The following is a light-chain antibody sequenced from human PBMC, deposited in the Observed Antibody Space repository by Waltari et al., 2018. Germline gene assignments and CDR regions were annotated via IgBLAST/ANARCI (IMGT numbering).Light chain of an antibody. CDR3: QQYNSYPLT. CDR2: KVS. Sequence: DIQMTQSPSTLSASVGDRVPIPCRASQSISSLLAWYQQKPGNAPKFLIYKVSRLESGVPSRFSGSGSGTEFTLTINSLQPDDFATYFCQQYNSYPLTFGGGTKVEIK. CDR1: QSISSL. V-gene: IGKV1-5*03. J-gene: IGKJ4*01.